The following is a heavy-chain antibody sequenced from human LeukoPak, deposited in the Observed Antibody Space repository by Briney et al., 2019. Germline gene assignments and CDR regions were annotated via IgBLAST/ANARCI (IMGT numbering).Heavy chain of an antibody. V-gene: IGHV4-59*01. CDR2: IYYSGST. CDR3: ARDHCANGVCWFDY. Sequence: SETLSLTCTVSGGSISSYYWSWIRQPPGRGLEWIGYIYYSGSTNYNPSLKSRVTISVDTSKNQFSLKLSSVTAADTAVYYCARDHCANGVCWFDYWGQGTLVTVSS. J-gene: IGHJ4*02. D-gene: IGHD2-8*01. CDR1: GGSISSYY.